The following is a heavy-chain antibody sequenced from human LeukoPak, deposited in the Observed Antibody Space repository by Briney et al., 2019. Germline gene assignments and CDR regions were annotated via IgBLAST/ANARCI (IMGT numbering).Heavy chain of an antibody. CDR3: AKSVAVTPPFDY. CDR2: ISYDGSNK. CDR1: GFTFSSYG. Sequence: GGSPRLSCAASGFTFSSYGMHWVRQAPGKGLEWVAVISYDGSNKYYADSVKGRFTISRDNSKNTLYLQMNSLRAEDTAVYYCAKSVAVTPPFDYWGQGTLVTVSS. D-gene: IGHD2-21*02. V-gene: IGHV3-30*18. J-gene: IGHJ4*02.